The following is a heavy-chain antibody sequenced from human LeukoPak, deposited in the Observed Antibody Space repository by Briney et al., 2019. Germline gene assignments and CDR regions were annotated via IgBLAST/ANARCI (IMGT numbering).Heavy chain of an antibody. D-gene: IGHD6-13*01. CDR2: IVPSGSN. V-gene: IGHV4-4*07. CDR3: AKEGAAPGTDFDY. J-gene: IGHJ4*02. Sequence: SETLSLTCTVSGASIRNYYWSWIRQPAGEGLECIVRIVPSGSNNYNPSLKRRVPMSVDTSKNPFSLKLNSVNAEDTAVYYCAKEGAAPGTDFDYWGQGTVVIVFS. CDR1: GASIRNYY.